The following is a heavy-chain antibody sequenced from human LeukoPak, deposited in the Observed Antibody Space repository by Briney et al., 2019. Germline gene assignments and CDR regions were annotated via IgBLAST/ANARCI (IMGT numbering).Heavy chain of an antibody. J-gene: IGHJ4*02. CDR3: ARASYSYDINGWVPFDY. Sequence: SETLSLTCTVSGGSISSYYWNWIRQPPGKGLEWIGRINTSGSTNYNPSRKSRVTISGNTSKNQFSMRLSSVTAADTAVYYCARASYSYDINGWVPFDYWGQGALVTVSS. D-gene: IGHD3-22*01. CDR1: GGSISSYY. V-gene: IGHV4-4*08. CDR2: INTSGST.